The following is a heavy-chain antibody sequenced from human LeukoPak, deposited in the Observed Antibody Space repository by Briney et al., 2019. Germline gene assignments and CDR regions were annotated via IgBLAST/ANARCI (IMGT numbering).Heavy chain of an antibody. CDR2: IIPIFGTA. CDR3: ARTNAAMVSTFDY. CDR1: GGTFSSYA. Sequence: SVKVSCKASGGTFSSYAISWVRQAPGQGLEWMGGIIPIFGTANYAQKFQGRVTITTDESTSTAYMELSSLRSEDTAVYYCARTNAAMVSTFDYWGQETLVTVSS. J-gene: IGHJ4*02. V-gene: IGHV1-69*05. D-gene: IGHD5-18*01.